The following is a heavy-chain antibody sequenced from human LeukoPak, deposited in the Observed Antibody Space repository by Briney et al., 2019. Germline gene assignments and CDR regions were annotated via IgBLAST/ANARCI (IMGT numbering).Heavy chain of an antibody. CDR2: ISYTGAT. D-gene: IGHD1-14*01. CDR1: GGSISSSSYY. J-gene: IGHJ4*02. V-gene: IGHV4-39*07. Sequence: SETLSLTCTVSGGSISSSSYYWAWIRQPPGKGLQWIATISYTGATYYIPSLRSRITISVDTSKNQSSLKLSSVTAADTAVYFCASYTGAYFDYWGQGTLVTVSS. CDR3: ASYTGAYFDY.